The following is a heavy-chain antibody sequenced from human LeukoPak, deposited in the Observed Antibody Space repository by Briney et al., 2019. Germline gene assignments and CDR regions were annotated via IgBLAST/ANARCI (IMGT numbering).Heavy chain of an antibody. CDR1: GYTFTSYY. CDR3: ARGPVVVPAAIRRRETYYYYYMDV. V-gene: IGHV1-46*01. D-gene: IGHD2-2*01. Sequence: ASVKVSCKASGYTFTSYYMHRVRQAPGQGLEWMGIINPSGGSTSYAQKFQGRVTMTRDMSTSTVYMELSSLRSEDTAVHYCARGPVVVPAAIRRRETYYYYYMDVWGKGTTVTVSS. CDR2: INPSGGST. J-gene: IGHJ6*03.